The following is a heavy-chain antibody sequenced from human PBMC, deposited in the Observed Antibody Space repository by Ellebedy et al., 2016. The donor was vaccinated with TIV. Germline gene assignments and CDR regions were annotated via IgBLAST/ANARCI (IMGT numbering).Heavy chain of an antibody. J-gene: IGHJ3*01. CDR2: IFHSGTT. Sequence: MPSETLSLTCRVSGDSIGSFGYSWTWLRQTPGKGLEWIGYIFHSGTTYYNPSLESRVTISVDKSKNQFSLKLTSVTAADTAVYYCARDRGYYGDHDAFDVWGPGTLVTVSS. D-gene: IGHD3-22*01. CDR3: ARDRGYYGDHDAFDV. V-gene: IGHV4-30-2*01. CDR1: GDSIGSFGYS.